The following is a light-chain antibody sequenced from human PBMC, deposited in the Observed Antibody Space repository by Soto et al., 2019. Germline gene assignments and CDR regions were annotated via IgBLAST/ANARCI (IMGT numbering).Light chain of an antibody. V-gene: IGKV1-9*01. CDR2: AAS. CDR1: QGISSY. J-gene: IGKJ5*01. Sequence: DIQLTQSPSFLSASVGDRVTITCRASQGISSYLAWYQQKPGRAPKLLIYAASTLQSGVPSRFSGSGSGTEFTLTISSPQPEDFATYYCQQLNSYPTFGQGTRLEI. CDR3: QQLNSYPT.